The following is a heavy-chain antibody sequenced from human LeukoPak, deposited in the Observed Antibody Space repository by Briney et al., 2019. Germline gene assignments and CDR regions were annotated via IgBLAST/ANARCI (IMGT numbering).Heavy chain of an antibody. CDR3: ARSPERWLQPFDY. D-gene: IGHD5-24*01. Sequence: PGGSLRLSCAASGFTFSDYYMSWIRQAPGKGLEWVSYISSSGSTIYYADSVKGRFTISRGNAKNSLYLQMNSLRAEDTAVYYCARSPERWLQPFDYWGQGTLVTVSS. CDR1: GFTFSDYY. CDR2: ISSSGSTI. J-gene: IGHJ4*02. V-gene: IGHV3-11*01.